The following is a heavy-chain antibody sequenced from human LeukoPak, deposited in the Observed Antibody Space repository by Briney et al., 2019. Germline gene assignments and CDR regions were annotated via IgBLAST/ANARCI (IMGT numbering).Heavy chain of an antibody. CDR2: IMWRSGST. Sequence: GASLRLSCAVSGFTSDDHAMHWVRQASGKGLEWVAGIMWRSGSTGYGDSVKGRFTISRDNAKKSLYLQMNGLRVEDTAFYYCTKDLTPGGADVWGQGTTVTVSS. D-gene: IGHD3-10*01. CDR1: GFTSDDHA. V-gene: IGHV3-9*02. J-gene: IGHJ6*02. CDR3: TKDLTPGGADV.